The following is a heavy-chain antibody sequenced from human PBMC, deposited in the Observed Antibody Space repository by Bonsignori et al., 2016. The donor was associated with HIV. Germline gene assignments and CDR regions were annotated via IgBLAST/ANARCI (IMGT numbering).Heavy chain of an antibody. D-gene: IGHD6-25*01. CDR2: IYYSGST. V-gene: IGHV4-59*01. CDR3: ARVRGIAASLDY. J-gene: IGHJ4*02. Sequence: WIRQPPGKGLEWIGYIYYSGSTNYNPSLKSRVTISVDTSKNQFSLKLSSVTAADTAVYYCARVRGIAASLDYWGQGTLVTVSS.